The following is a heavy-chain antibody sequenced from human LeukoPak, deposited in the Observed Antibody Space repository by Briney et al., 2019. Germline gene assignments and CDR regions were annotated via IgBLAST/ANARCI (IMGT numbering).Heavy chain of an antibody. D-gene: IGHD3-9*01. V-gene: IGHV4-4*07. Sequence: SETLSLTCSVSGGSISSYYWSWVRQPAGKGLEWIGRIYDTGSTQYNPSFKSRVTMSLDTSRNQFSLKLTSVTAADTAVYYCARDRLYDILTGPFDYWGQGTLVTVSS. CDR2: IYDTGST. CDR3: ARDRLYDILTGPFDY. CDR1: GGSISSYY. J-gene: IGHJ4*02.